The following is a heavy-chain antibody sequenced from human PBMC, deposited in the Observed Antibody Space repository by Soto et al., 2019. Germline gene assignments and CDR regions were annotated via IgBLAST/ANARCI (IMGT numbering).Heavy chain of an antibody. V-gene: IGHV1-18*01. CDR3: ACGSNKYSSGWYDFHI. J-gene: IGHJ6*03. CDR1: GYIFTSYG. Sequence: GASVKVSCKASGYIFTSYGISWVRQAPGQGLEWMGWISAYNGNTNYAQKLQGRVTMTTDTSTSTAYMELRSLRSDDTAVYYCACGSNKYSSGWYDFHIWGKGNMGTASS. CDR2: ISAYNGNT. D-gene: IGHD6-19*01.